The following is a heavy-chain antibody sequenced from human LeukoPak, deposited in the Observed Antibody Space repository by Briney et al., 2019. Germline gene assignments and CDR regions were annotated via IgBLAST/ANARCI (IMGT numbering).Heavy chain of an antibody. V-gene: IGHV3-21*01. J-gene: IGHJ4*02. Sequence: GGSLRLSCAASAFTFSSYSMNWVRQAPGKGLEWVSIISSSSNDIHYADSVKGRFTISRDNTKNSLYLQMKSLRDEDTAVYYCARGATTDTRHLDYWGQGTLVTVSP. CDR2: ISSSSNDI. D-gene: IGHD4-17*01. CDR1: AFTFSSYS. CDR3: ARGATTDTRHLDY.